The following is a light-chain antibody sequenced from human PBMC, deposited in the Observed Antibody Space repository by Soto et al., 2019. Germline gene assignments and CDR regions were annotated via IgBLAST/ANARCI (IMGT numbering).Light chain of an antibody. J-gene: IGKJ4*01. CDR3: QQYGSSPPLT. CDR1: RIVSSSF. CDR2: GAS. Sequence: EIVLTQSPVTLSLSPGGVATLSCSASRIVSSSFLAWYQQKPGQAPRLLIYGASSRATGIPDRFSGSGSGTDFTLTISRLEPEDFAVYYCQQYGSSPPLTFGGGTKVDIK. V-gene: IGKV3-20*01.